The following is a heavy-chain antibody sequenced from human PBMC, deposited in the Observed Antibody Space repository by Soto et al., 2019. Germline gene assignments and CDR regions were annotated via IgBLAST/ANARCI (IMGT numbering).Heavy chain of an antibody. V-gene: IGHV1-18*01. D-gene: IGHD3-3*01. CDR2: ISAYNGNT. CDR3: ARGADLRTYYDFWSGGNWFDP. CDR1: GYTFTSYG. J-gene: IGHJ5*02. Sequence: ASVKVSCKASGYTFTSYGISWVRQAPGQGLEWMGWISAYNGNTNYAQKLQGRVTMTTDTSTSTAYMELRSLRSDDTAVYYCARGADLRTYYDFWSGGNWFDPWGQGTLVTVSS.